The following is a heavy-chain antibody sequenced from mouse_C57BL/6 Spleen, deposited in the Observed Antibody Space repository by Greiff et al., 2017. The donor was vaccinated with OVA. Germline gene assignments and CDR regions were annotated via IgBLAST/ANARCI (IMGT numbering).Heavy chain of an antibody. D-gene: IGHD2-2*01. V-gene: IGHV1-22*01. Sequence: VQLQQSGPELVKPGASVKMSCKASGYTFTDYNMHWVKQSHGKSLEWIGYINPNNGGTSYNQKFKGKATLTVNKSSSTAYMELRSLTSEDSAVYYCARGSGYDVGYAMDYWGQGTSVTVSS. CDR2: INPNNGGT. J-gene: IGHJ4*01. CDR1: GYTFTDYN. CDR3: ARGSGYDVGYAMDY.